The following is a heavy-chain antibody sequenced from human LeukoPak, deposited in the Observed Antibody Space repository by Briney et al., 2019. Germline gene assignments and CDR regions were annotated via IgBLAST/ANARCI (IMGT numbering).Heavy chain of an antibody. D-gene: IGHD6-19*01. CDR2: IWYDGSNK. V-gene: IGHV3-33*06. J-gene: IGHJ6*02. Sequence: GRSLRLSCAASGFTFSSYGMHWVRQAPGKGLEWVAVIWYDGSNKYYADSVKGRFTISRDNSKNTLYLQMNSLRAEDTAVYYCAQVGALYSSVWYGSYYYGMDVWGQGTTVTVSS. CDR3: AQVGALYSSVWYGSYYYGMDV. CDR1: GFTFSSYG.